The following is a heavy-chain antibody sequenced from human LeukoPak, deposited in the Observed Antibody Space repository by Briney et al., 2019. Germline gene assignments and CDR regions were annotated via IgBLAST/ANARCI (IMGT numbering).Heavy chain of an antibody. J-gene: IGHJ3*02. CDR2: LYYSGST. Sequence: SETLSLTCTVSGYSISSGYYWGWIRQPPGKGLEWIGSLYYSGSTYYNPSLKSRVTILVDKSKNQFSLKLSSVTAADTAVYYCATSIALAGWGAFDIWGQGTMVTVSS. V-gene: IGHV4-38-2*02. CDR1: GYSISSGYY. D-gene: IGHD6-19*01. CDR3: ATSIALAGWGAFDI.